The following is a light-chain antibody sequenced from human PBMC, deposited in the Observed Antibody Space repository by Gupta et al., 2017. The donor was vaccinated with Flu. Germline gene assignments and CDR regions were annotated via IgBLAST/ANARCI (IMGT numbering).Light chain of an antibody. Sequence: EIVLTQSPGTLSLSPGERATLSCRASQSVSTSYLAWYQQKPGQAPRLLLYGASNRATGIPDRFSGSGSGTDFTLTISRLEPEDFAVYYCQQFGNSPPWTFGQGTKVEVK. J-gene: IGKJ1*01. CDR3: QQFGNSPPWT. V-gene: IGKV3-20*01. CDR1: QSVSTSY. CDR2: GAS.